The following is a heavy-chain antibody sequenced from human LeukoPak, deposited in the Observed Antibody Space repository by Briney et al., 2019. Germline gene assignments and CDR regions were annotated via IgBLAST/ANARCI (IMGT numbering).Heavy chain of an antibody. D-gene: IGHD3-22*01. Sequence: GGSPRLSCAASGFTFSSYAMSWVRQAPGKGLEWVSAISGSGGSTYYADSVKGRFTISRDNSKNTLYLQMNSLRAEDTAVYYCATVPTYYYDSSGYRATPFDYWGQGTLVTVSS. CDR1: GFTFSSYA. CDR2: ISGSGGST. J-gene: IGHJ4*02. CDR3: ATVPTYYYDSSGYRATPFDY. V-gene: IGHV3-23*01.